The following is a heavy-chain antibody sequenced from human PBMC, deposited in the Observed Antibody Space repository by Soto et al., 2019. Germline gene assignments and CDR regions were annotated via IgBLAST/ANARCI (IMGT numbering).Heavy chain of an antibody. J-gene: IGHJ4*02. CDR2: IYYSVNT. Sequence: QVQLQESGPGLVKPSQTLPLACTASGGSINGGDYYWGWIRQAPGKGLVWIGYIYYSVNTYYNPSLKSRVTISRDTSKNHFSLKLTSVTAADTAVYYCARGPCGGDCHPPDFWGQGTLVTVSS. D-gene: IGHD2-21*02. V-gene: IGHV4-30-4*01. CDR3: ARGPCGGDCHPPDF. CDR1: GGSINGGDYY.